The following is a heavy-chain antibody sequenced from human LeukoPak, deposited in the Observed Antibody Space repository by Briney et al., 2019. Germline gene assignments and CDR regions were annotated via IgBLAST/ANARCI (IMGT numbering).Heavy chain of an antibody. V-gene: IGHV3-23*01. D-gene: IGHD3-10*02. CDR3: VKCSAGYYNDAFDI. J-gene: IGHJ3*02. CDR1: GFTFDNYA. Sequence: GGSLRLSCAASGFTFDNYAMNWVRQAPGKGLEWVSYISGGGAKRHYSDSVKGRFTISRDNPKNTLYLQINNLRAEDTAMYYCVKCSAGYYNDAFDIWGRGTMVTVSS. CDR2: ISGGGAKR.